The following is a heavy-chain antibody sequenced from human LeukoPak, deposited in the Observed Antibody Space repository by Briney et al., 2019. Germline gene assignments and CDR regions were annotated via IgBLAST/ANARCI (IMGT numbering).Heavy chain of an antibody. CDR3: ARDLGVVPAWGWFDP. D-gene: IGHD2-2*01. V-gene: IGHV4-39*07. J-gene: IGHJ5*02. CDR2: MYYSGNT. CDR1: GGSISSSSYY. Sequence: SETLSLTCTVSGGSISSSSYYWGWIRQPPGKGLEWIGTMYYSGNTYYNPSLKSRVTISGDTSKNQFSLNLSSVTAADTAVYYCARDLGVVPAWGWFDPWGQGTLATVSS.